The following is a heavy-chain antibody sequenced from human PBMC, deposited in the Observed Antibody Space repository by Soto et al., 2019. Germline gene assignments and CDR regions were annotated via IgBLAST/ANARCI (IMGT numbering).Heavy chain of an antibody. CDR2: ISSSSSTI. J-gene: IGHJ6*02. D-gene: IGHD5-12*01. CDR1: GFTFSSYS. CDR3: ARDPDYPEPLGMDV. Sequence: ESGGGLVQPGGSLRLSCAASGFTFSSYSMNWVRQAPGKGLEWVSYISSSSSTIYYADSVKGRFTISRDNAKNSLYLQMNSLRDEDTAVYYCARDPDYPEPLGMDVWGQGTTVTVSS. V-gene: IGHV3-48*02.